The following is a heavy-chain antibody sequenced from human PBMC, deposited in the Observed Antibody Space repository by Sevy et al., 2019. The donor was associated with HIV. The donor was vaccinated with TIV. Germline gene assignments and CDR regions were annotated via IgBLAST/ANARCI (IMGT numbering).Heavy chain of an antibody. CDR2: INQDGGAK. D-gene: IGHD3-3*01. Sequence: GGSLRLSCAASGFTLSTTWMTWVRQAPGKGLEWVANINQDGGAKYYVDSVKGRFTISRDNTTNSLYLQMRSLRVEDTAVYYCTTSFGVIAGDDFDYWGQGTLVTVSS. CDR3: TTSFGVIAGDDFDY. V-gene: IGHV3-7*01. CDR1: GFTLSTTW. J-gene: IGHJ4*01.